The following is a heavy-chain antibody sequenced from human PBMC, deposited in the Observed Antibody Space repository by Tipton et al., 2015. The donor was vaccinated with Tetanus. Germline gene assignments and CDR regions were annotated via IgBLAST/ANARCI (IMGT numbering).Heavy chain of an antibody. J-gene: IGHJ4*02. V-gene: IGHV5-51*01. CDR2: IYPGDSDT. D-gene: IGHD2-15*01. CDR1: GYIFTNYW. CDR3: ARAHCSDGVCNFDF. Sequence: VQLVQSGGEVKKPGESLKTSCKGSGYIFTNYWIGWVRQKPGKGLEWMGIIYPGDSDTRYSPSFQGQVTISVDKSINTAYLQWSSLKASDTSMFYCARAHCSDGVCNFDFWGQGALVTVAS.